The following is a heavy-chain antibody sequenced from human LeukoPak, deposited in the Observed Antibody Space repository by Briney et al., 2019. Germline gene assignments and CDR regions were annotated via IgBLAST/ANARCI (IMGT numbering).Heavy chain of an antibody. CDR2: LYSDGTT. CDR1: GFIFSSNY. J-gene: IGHJ4*02. Sequence: GGSLRLSCAASGFIFSSNYMSWVRQAPGKGLEWVSVLYSDGTTYYADSVKGRFTISRDNSKNTLYPQMNNLRAEDTAVYYCARAAYDSNGFTANHDYWGQGTLVTVSS. CDR3: ARAAYDSNGFTANHDY. D-gene: IGHD3-22*01. V-gene: IGHV3-53*01.